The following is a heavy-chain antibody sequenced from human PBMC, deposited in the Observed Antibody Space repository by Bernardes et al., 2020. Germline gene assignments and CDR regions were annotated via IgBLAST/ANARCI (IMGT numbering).Heavy chain of an antibody. Sequence: SETLSLTCAVYGGSFSGYYWSWIRQPPGKGLEWIGEINHSGSTNYNPSLKSRVTISVDTSKNQFSLKLSSVTAADTAVYYCARGEGYCSGGSCYFSWFDPWGQGTLVTVSS. CDR2: INHSGST. D-gene: IGHD2-15*01. J-gene: IGHJ5*02. CDR3: ARGEGYCSGGSCYFSWFDP. CDR1: GGSFSGYY. V-gene: IGHV4-34*01.